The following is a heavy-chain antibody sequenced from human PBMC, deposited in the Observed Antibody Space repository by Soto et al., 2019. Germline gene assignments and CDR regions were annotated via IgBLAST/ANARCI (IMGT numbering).Heavy chain of an antibody. CDR3: AKDRSGSWTFDY. CDR1: GFTFNSHA. D-gene: IGHD6-25*01. J-gene: IGHJ4*02. Sequence: QVHLLESGGDVVQPGRSLTLSCETSGFTFNSHAMHWVRQAPGKGLEWVAVILHDGSKQYSADSVKGRFTLSRDNSRNTLFLQMNSLRTEDTAVYFCAKDRSGSWTFDYCGQGTLVTVS. CDR2: ILHDGSKQ. V-gene: IGHV3-30*18.